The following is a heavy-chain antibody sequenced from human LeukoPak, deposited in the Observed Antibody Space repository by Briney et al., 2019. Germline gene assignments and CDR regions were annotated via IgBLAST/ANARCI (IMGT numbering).Heavy chain of an antibody. CDR2: IYPGDSDT. Sequence: GESLKISFKASGYRFTSYWIGWVRQMPGKGLEWMGIIYPGDSDTRYSPSFQGQVSISADKSITTAYLHWSSLKASDTAMYYCARHLKAASGSDHAFDIWGQGTTVTVSS. V-gene: IGHV5-51*01. J-gene: IGHJ3*02. CDR3: ARHLKAASGSDHAFDI. CDR1: GYRFTSYW. D-gene: IGHD6-13*01.